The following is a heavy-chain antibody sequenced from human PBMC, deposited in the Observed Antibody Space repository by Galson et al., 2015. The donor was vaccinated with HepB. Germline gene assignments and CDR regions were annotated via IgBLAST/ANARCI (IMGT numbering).Heavy chain of an antibody. J-gene: IGHJ4*02. CDR2: IRSKANSYAT. CDR1: GFTFSGSA. Sequence: SLRLSCAASGFTFSGSAMHWVRQASGKGLEWVGRIRSKANSYATAYAASVKGRFTISRDDSKNTAYLQMNSLKTEVTAVYYCVGGLDYWGQGTLVTVSS. D-gene: IGHD2-15*01. V-gene: IGHV3-73*01. CDR3: VGGLDY.